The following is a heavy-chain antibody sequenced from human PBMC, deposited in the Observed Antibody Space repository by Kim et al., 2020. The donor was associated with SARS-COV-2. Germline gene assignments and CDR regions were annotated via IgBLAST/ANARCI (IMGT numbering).Heavy chain of an antibody. CDR2: IYSGGST. J-gene: IGHJ6*02. V-gene: IGHV3-53*01. Sequence: GGSLRLSCAASGFTVSSNYMSWVRQAPGKGLEWVSVIYSGGSTYYADSVKGRFTISRDNSKNTLYLQMNSLRAEDTAVYYCARDHAGYSYGYEDNYGMDVWGQGTTVTVSS. CDR1: GFTVSSNY. D-gene: IGHD5-18*01. CDR3: ARDHAGYSYGYEDNYGMDV.